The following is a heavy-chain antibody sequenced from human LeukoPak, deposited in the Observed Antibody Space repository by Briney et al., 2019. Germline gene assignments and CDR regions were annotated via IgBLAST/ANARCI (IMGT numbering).Heavy chain of an antibody. J-gene: IGHJ4*02. CDR2: ISSSSSYI. D-gene: IGHD3-22*01. CDR1: GFTFSSYS. CDR3: ARDLGYYDSSGYPY. V-gene: IGHV3-21*01. Sequence: KPGGSLRLSCAASGFTFSSYSMNWVRQAPGKGLEWVSSISSSSSYIYYADSVKGRFTISRDNAKNSLYLQMNSLRAEDTAVYYCARDLGYYDSSGYPYWGQGTLVTVSS.